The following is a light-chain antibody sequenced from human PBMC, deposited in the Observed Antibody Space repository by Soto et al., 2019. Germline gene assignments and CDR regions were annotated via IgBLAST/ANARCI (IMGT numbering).Light chain of an antibody. CDR2: DAS. V-gene: IGKV3-20*01. CDR3: QQYGYSALT. Sequence: EIVLTQSPGTLSLSPGERATLSCRASQNIPNNYLAWYQQKPGQSPRLLIYDASSRATGIPDRFSGSGSGTDFTLTIARLEPEDFAVYYCQQYGYSALTFGGGTKVEIK. J-gene: IGKJ4*01. CDR1: QNIPNNY.